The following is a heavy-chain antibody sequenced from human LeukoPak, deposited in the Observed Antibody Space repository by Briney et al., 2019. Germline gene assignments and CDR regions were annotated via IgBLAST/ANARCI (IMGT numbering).Heavy chain of an antibody. CDR1: GFTFSDYW. CDR2: VGRDGSEK. Sequence: GGSLRLSCAASGFTFSDYWMTWVSQVPGKGLEWVANVGRDGSEKNYVDSVEGRFTISRDNAKKSLDLEMNSLRVEDTALYYCAKVGTWELQRVFENWGQGTLVTVSS. V-gene: IGHV3-7*01. CDR3: AKVGTWELQRVFEN. J-gene: IGHJ4*02. D-gene: IGHD1-26*01.